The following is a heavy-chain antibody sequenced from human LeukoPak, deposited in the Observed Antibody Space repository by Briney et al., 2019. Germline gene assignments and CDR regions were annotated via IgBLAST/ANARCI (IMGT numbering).Heavy chain of an antibody. D-gene: IGHD3-10*01. CDR2: IKQDGSEE. CDR3: ARDSWVLWFGESAGSDAFDI. Sequence: GGSLRLSCAASGFTFSSYWMSWVRQAPGKGLEWVANIKQDGSEEYYVDSVKGRFTISRDNAKNSLYLQMNSLRAEDTAVYYCARDSWVLWFGESAGSDAFDIWGQGTMVTVSS. CDR1: GFTFSSYW. V-gene: IGHV3-7*01. J-gene: IGHJ3*02.